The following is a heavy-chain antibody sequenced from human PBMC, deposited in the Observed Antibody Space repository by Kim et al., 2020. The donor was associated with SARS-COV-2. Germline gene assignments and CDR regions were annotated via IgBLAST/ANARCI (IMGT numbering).Heavy chain of an antibody. Sequence: STYYADSVKGRFTISRDNSKNSLYLQMNSLRTEDTALYYCAKDTRWTFDIWGQGTMVTVSS. CDR2: ST. CDR3: AKDTRWTFDI. D-gene: IGHD2-15*01. J-gene: IGHJ3*02. V-gene: IGHV3-43*01.